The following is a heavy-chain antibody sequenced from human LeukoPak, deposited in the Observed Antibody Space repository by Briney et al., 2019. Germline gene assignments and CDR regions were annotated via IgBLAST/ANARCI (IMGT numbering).Heavy chain of an antibody. J-gene: IGHJ4*02. V-gene: IGHV3-23*01. CDR2: ISGSGGST. CDR1: GFTFSSYS. D-gene: IGHD2-2*03. Sequence: GGSLRLSCAASGFTFSSYSMNWVRQAPGKGLEWVSAISGSGGSTYYADSVKGRFTISRDNSKNTLYLQMNSLRAEDTAVYYCAKEAIGYCSSTSCHGDDYWGQGTLVTVSS. CDR3: AKEAIGYCSSTSCHGDDY.